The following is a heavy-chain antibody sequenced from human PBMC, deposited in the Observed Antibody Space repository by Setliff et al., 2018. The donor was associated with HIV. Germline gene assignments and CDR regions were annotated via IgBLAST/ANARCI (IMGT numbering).Heavy chain of an antibody. CDR3: ARDLAESAFIMIRGAGWFDP. Sequence: GASVKVSCKASGGTFNRHAISWLRQAPGQGLEWMGGTNPILGSANYAQKFQGRVTITTDESTSTAYMELSSLRSDDTAVYFCARDLAESAFIMIRGAGWFDPWGQGTLVTVSS. J-gene: IGHJ5*02. V-gene: IGHV1-69*05. D-gene: IGHD3-10*01. CDR1: GGTFNRHA. CDR2: TNPILGSA.